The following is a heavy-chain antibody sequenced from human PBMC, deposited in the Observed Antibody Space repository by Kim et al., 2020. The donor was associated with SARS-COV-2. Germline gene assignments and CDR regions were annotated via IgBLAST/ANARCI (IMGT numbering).Heavy chain of an antibody. CDR3: ARAPSGSYRGWFDP. D-gene: IGHD1-26*01. Sequence: ADSVKGRFTISRDNSKNTLYLQMNSLRAEDTAVYYCARAPSGSYRGWFDPWGQGTLVTVSS. V-gene: IGHV3-30*01. J-gene: IGHJ5*02.